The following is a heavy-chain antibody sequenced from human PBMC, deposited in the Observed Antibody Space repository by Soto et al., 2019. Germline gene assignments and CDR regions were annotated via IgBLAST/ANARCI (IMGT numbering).Heavy chain of an antibody. J-gene: IGHJ5*02. V-gene: IGHV1-3*01. Sequence: ASVKVSCKASGYTFSSHATHLVRQAPGQRLEWMGWINGGNGDTKYSQKFQDRVTITRDTSASTAYMELSSLRSEDTAVYYCATQEVDGSYVYTFDPWGQGTLVTVSS. CDR2: INGGNGDT. D-gene: IGHD1-26*01. CDR3: ATQEVDGSYVYTFDP. CDR1: GYTFSSHA.